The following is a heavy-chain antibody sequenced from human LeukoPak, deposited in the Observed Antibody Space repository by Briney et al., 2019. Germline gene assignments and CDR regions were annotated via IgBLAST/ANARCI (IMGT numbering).Heavy chain of an antibody. J-gene: IGHJ4*02. CDR1: GGTFSSYA. CDR2: IIPIYNPV. Sequence: SVKVSCKTSGGTFSSYAFSWMRLAPGQGLEWVGRIIPIYNPVDYTQRFQGRVTITADESTNTVYLELSSLRYDDTAVYYCAREPLGCGGDCHFDYWGQGTLVTVSS. V-gene: IGHV1-69*15. CDR3: AREPLGCGGDCHFDY. D-gene: IGHD2-21*02.